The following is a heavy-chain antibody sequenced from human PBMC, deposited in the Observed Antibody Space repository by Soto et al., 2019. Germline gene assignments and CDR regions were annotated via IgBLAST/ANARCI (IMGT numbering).Heavy chain of an antibody. Sequence: EVQLVESGGGLVQPGGSLRLSCAASGFTFSSYAMHWVRQAPGKGLEYVSVITSNGGNTDYASFVKGRFTISRDNSKNTLYLQTGSLRAEDMAVYYCARHIPFGYGMDVWGQGTTVTVSS. J-gene: IGHJ6*02. CDR3: ARHIPFGYGMDV. CDR2: ITSNGGNT. CDR1: GFTFSSYA. V-gene: IGHV3-64*01. D-gene: IGHD2-21*01.